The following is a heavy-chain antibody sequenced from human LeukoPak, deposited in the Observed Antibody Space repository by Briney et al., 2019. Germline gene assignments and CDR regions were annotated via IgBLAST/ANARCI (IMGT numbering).Heavy chain of an antibody. V-gene: IGHV6-1*01. CDR2: TYYRSKWYN. D-gene: IGHD3-10*01. CDR3: ARANGSGSYYYYYYYMDV. J-gene: IGHJ6*03. CDR1: GDSVSSNSAA. Sequence: SQTHSLTCAISGDSVSSNSAAWNWIRQSPSRGLEWLGRTYYRSKWYNDYAVSVKSRITINPDTSKNQFSLQLNSVTPEDTAVYYCARANGSGSYYYYYYYMDVWGKGTTVAVSS.